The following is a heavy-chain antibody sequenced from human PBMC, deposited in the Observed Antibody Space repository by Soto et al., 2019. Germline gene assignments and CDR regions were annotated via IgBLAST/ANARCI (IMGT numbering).Heavy chain of an antibody. D-gene: IGHD1-26*01. Sequence: QVQLVQSGAEVKKPRSSVKVSCKASGGTFSSYAISWVRQAPGQGLEWMGGIIPIFGTANYAQKFQGRVTISADESTSTAYMELSSLSSEDTAVYYCARFYSGGSQGYFDYWGQGTLVTVSS. CDR2: IIPIFGTA. CDR1: GGTFSSYA. CDR3: ARFYSGGSQGYFDY. J-gene: IGHJ4*02. V-gene: IGHV1-69*01.